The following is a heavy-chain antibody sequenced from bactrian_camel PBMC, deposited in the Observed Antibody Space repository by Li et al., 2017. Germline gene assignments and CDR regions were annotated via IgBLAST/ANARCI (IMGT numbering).Heavy chain of an antibody. CDR3: ATGPWLKATWDPRTQRSCTFSPARYTA. V-gene: IGHV3S53*01. CDR1: GYTYSSNY. J-gene: IGHJ6*01. D-gene: IGHD2*01. CDR2: IDSDGST. Sequence: VQLVESGGGLVQPGGSLRLSCAASGYTYSSNYMGWFRQGKEREWVAYIDSDGSTTYANSVKGRFSSSHDNAKGTRVLQMNSLKPEDTAIYTCATGPWLKATWDPRTQRSCTFSPARYTAWGQGTQVTVS.